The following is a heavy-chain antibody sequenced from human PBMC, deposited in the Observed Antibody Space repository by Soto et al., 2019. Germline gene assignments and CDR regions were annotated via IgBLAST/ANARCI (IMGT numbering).Heavy chain of an antibody. D-gene: IGHD2-15*01. CDR3: ARDRVEVVAATPPNLFDP. CDR2: IYYSGST. V-gene: IGHV4-30-4*01. CDR1: GGSISSGDYY. J-gene: IGHJ5*02. Sequence: SETLSLTCTVSGGSISSGDYYWSWIRQPPGKGLEWIGYIYYSGSTYYNPSLKSRVTISVDTSKNQFSLKLSSVTAADTAVYYCARDRVEVVAATPPNLFDPRGHGPLVTVSS.